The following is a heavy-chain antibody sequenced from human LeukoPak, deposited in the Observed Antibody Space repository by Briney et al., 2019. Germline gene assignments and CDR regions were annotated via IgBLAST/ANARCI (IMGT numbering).Heavy chain of an antibody. Sequence: GASLRLSCAASGFTFSNYAMSWVRQAPGKGLEWVSAITGSGGNTYYADSVKSRFTISRDNSKNTLFLQMNSLRAEDTAVYYCAKWGDYDVLTGYYVSDYWGQGTLVTVSS. CDR1: GFTFSNYA. J-gene: IGHJ4*02. CDR3: AKWGDYDVLTGYYVSDY. V-gene: IGHV3-23*01. CDR2: ITGSGGNT. D-gene: IGHD3-9*01.